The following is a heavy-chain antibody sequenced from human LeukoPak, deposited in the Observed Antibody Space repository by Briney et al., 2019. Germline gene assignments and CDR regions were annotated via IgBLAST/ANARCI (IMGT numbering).Heavy chain of an antibody. CDR3: ARNHFNQNVFDV. CDR1: GFTFTDYA. V-gene: IGHV3-30*01. D-gene: IGHD1-14*01. CDR2: ISYSGE. Sequence: GRSLRLSCAASGFTFTDYAFHWVRQAPGKGLEWVTIISYSGESYADSVRGRFAISRDNSKNTVYLQMDSLRADDTAMYYCARNHFNQNVFDVWGQGTMVTVSS. J-gene: IGHJ3*01.